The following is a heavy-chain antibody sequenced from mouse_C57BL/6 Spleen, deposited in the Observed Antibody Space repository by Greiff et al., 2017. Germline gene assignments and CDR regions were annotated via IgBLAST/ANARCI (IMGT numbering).Heavy chain of an antibody. D-gene: IGHD1-1*01. Sequence: LVESGAELVRPGASVKLSCTASGFNIKDYYMHWVKQRPEQGLEWIGRIDPEDGDPEYAPKFQGKATMTADTSSNTAYLQLSSLTSEDTAVYYWTTEDYGSTSRPWFAYWGQGTLVTVSA. V-gene: IGHV14-1*01. CDR3: TTEDYGSTSRPWFAY. CDR2: IDPEDGDP. J-gene: IGHJ3*01. CDR1: GFNIKDYY.